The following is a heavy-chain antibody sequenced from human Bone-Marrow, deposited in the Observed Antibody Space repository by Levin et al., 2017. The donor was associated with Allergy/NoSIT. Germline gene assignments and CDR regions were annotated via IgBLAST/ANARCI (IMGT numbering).Heavy chain of an antibody. CDR3: THTTLTADY. CDR2: IHWNDEK. V-gene: IGHV2-5*01. J-gene: IGHJ4*02. D-gene: IGHD3-16*01. CDR1: GFSLTTTGVG. Sequence: KASGPTLVKPKQTLTLTCTFSGFSLTTTGVGVGWIRQPPGKAPEWLALIHWNDEKDYSPSLESRLTITKDTSKNQVVLTMTNMDPADTATYFCTHTTLTADYWGQGALVTVSS.